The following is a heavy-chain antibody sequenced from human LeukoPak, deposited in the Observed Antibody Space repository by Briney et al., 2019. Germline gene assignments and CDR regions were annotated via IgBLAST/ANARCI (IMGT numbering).Heavy chain of an antibody. Sequence: PSETLSLTCTVSGGSISRYYWSWIRQPPGKGLEWIGYIFDSGSTDYNPSLKSRVSISVDTSKNQFSLKLSSVTSADTAVYYCASFSHYFDSSGYCEHFQHWGQGTLVTVSS. V-gene: IGHV4-59*01. J-gene: IGHJ1*01. CDR2: IFDSGST. CDR1: GGSISRYY. CDR3: ASFSHYFDSSGYCEHFQH. D-gene: IGHD3-22*01.